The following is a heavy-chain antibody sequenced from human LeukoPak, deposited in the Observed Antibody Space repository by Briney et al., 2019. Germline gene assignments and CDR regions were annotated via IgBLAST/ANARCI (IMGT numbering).Heavy chain of an antibody. CDR3: ARRTDRSFWYLDY. Sequence: PGESLKISCKGSGHSFTNYWIGWVRQMPGKGLEWMGIIYPGDSDTRYSPSFQGQVTISADKSISTAYLQWSSLKASDTAMYYCARRTDRSFWYLDYWGQGTLVTVSS. CDR2: IYPGDSDT. V-gene: IGHV5-51*01. J-gene: IGHJ4*02. CDR1: GHSFTNYW.